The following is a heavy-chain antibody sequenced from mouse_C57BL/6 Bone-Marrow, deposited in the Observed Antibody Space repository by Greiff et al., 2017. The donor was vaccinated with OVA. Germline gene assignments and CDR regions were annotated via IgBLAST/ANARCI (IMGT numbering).Heavy chain of an antibody. D-gene: IGHD1-1*01. CDR3: ARGGDSSYDGFAY. CDR2: IDPSDSYT. Sequence: QVQLQQPGAELVMPGASVKLSCKASGYTFTSYWMHWVKQRPGQGLEWIGEIDPSDSYTNYNQKFKGKSTLTVDKSSSTAYMQLSSLTSEDSAVYYCARGGDSSYDGFAYWGQGTLVTVSA. J-gene: IGHJ3*01. V-gene: IGHV1-69*01. CDR1: GYTFTSYW.